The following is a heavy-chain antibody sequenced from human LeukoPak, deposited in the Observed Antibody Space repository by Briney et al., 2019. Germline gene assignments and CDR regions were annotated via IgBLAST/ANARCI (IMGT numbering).Heavy chain of an antibody. Sequence: GGSLRLSCAASGFTFNSYAMSWVRQAPGKGLEWVSAISGSGGSTYYTDSVKGRFTISRDNSKNTLYLQMNSLRAEDTAVYYCAKLRLFVSSGWLTDFDYWGQGTPVTVSS. CDR1: GFTFNSYA. CDR3: AKLRLFVSSGWLTDFDY. D-gene: IGHD6-19*01. V-gene: IGHV3-23*01. J-gene: IGHJ4*02. CDR2: ISGSGGST.